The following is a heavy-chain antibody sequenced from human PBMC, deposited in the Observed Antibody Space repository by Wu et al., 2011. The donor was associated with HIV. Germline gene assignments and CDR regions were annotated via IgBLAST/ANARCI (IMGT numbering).Heavy chain of an antibody. CDR1: GYTFTGYY. D-gene: IGHD2-15*01. J-gene: IGHJ4*02. Sequence: QVQLVQSGAEVKKPGASVRVSCKASGYTFTGYYMYWVRQAPGQGLEWMGWINPNNGGTNYAQKFQGRVTMTRDTSISTAYMELSRLRSDDTAVYYCARPLCSGGNCLGFDYWAREPWSPSPQ. CDR3: ARPLCSGGNCLGFDY. CDR2: INPNNGGT. V-gene: IGHV1-2*02.